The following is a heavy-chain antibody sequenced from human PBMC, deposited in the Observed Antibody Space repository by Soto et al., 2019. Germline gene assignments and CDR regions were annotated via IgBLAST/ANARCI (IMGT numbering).Heavy chain of an antibody. CDR1: GYTFTNYG. V-gene: IGHV1-18*01. J-gene: IGHJ1*01. CDR3: ARDRSGYSTRPESFQH. D-gene: IGHD3-22*01. Sequence: ASVKVSCKAAGYTFTNYGFSWVRQAPGQGLEWLGWISAYNGHTNYAQKLQGRVTLTTDTSTSTAYMELTSLRSDDTAVYYCARDRSGYSTRPESFQHWGQGTLVTVSS. CDR2: ISAYNGHT.